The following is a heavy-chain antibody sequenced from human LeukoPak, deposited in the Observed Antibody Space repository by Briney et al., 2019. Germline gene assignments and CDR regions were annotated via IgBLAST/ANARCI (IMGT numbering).Heavy chain of an antibody. D-gene: IGHD6-19*01. V-gene: IGHV1-69*06. J-gene: IGHJ5*02. CDR3: ARDPGVAVADIPFWFDP. CDR2: IIPIFGTA. CDR1: GGPFSSYA. Sequence: GASVKVSCKASGGPFSSYAISWVRQAPGQGIEWMGGIIPIFGTANYAQKFQGRVTITADKSTSTAYMELSSLRSEDTAVYYCARDPGVAVADIPFWFDPWGQGTLVTVSS.